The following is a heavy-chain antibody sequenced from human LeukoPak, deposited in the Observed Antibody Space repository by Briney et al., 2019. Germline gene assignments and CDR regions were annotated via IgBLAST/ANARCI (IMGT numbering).Heavy chain of an antibody. V-gene: IGHV3-11*04. CDR3: ATLIAARPNWFDP. D-gene: IGHD6-6*01. CDR2: ISSSGSTI. Sequence: GGSLRLSCAASGFTFSDYYMSWIRQAPGKGLEWVSYISSSGSTIYYADSVKGRFTISRDNAKNSLYLQMNSLRAEDTAVYYCATLIAARPNWFDPWGQGTLVTVSS. J-gene: IGHJ5*02. CDR1: GFTFSDYY.